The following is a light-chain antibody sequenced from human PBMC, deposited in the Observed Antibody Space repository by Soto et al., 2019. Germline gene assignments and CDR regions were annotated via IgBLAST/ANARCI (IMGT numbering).Light chain of an antibody. CDR2: GAS. V-gene: IGKV3-20*01. J-gene: IGKJ1*01. Sequence: EIVLTQSPGTLSLSPGERATLSCRASPSVSGSNLAWYQQKPGQAPRLVIYGASSRATGIPDRFSGSGSGTDFTLTISRLEPEDFAVYYCQQYNSYPAFGQGTKVDIK. CDR1: PSVSGSN. CDR3: QQYNSYPA.